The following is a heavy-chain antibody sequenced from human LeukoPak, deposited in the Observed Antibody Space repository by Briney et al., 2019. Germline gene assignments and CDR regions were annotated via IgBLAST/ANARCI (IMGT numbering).Heavy chain of an antibody. V-gene: IGHV3-74*01. CDR3: ARDIAAAGTD. J-gene: IGHJ4*02. D-gene: IGHD6-13*01. CDR1: GFTFSSYW. CDR2: IKSDGGIT. Sequence: GGSLRLSCAASGFTFSSYWMYWVRQGPGKGLVWVSRIKSDGGITGYADSVKGRFTISRDNAKNTLYLQMNSLRAEDTAVYYCARDIAAAGTDWGQGTLVTVSS.